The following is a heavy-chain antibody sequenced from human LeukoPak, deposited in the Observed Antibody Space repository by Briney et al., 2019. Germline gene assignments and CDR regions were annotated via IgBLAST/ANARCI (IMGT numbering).Heavy chain of an antibody. V-gene: IGHV4-38-2*02. CDR1: GYSISSGYY. J-gene: IGHJ4*02. CDR3: ARDFLHYDFWSDYLS. D-gene: IGHD3-3*01. Sequence: SETLSLTCTVSGYSISSGYYWGWIRQPPGKGLEWIGSIYHSGSTYYNPSLKSRVTISVDTSKNQFSLKLSSVTAADTAVYYCARDFLHYDFWSDYLSWGQGTLVTVSS. CDR2: IYHSGST.